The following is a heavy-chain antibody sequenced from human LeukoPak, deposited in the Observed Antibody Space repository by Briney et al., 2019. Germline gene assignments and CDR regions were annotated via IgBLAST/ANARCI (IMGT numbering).Heavy chain of an antibody. D-gene: IGHD3-22*01. CDR3: ARDRYYYDSSGNFDY. CDR1: GDSISSSSYY. J-gene: IGHJ4*02. CDR2: IFHSGGT. Sequence: SETLSLTCTVSGDSISSSSYYWAWIRQSPGKGLEWIGSIFHSGGTYYNPSLKSRVTISVDTSKNQFSLKLSSVTAADTAVYYCARDRYYYDSSGNFDYWGQGTLVTVSS. V-gene: IGHV4-39*07.